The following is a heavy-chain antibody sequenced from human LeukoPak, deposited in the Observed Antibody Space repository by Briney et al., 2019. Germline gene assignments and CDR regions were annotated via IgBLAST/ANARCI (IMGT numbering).Heavy chain of an antibody. CDR2: IDPSDSYT. CDR3: ARRLAERSDYEGY. CDR1: GYSFTSYW. J-gene: IGHJ4*02. D-gene: IGHD5-12*01. Sequence: GESLKISCKGSGYSFTSYWISWVRQMPGKGLEWMGRIDPSDSYTNYSPSFQGHVTISADKSISTAYLQWSSLKASDTAMYYCARRLAERSDYEGYWGQGTLVTVSS. V-gene: IGHV5-10-1*01.